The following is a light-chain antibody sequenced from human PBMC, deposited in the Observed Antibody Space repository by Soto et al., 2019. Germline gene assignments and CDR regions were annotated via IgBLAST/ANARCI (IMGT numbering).Light chain of an antibody. J-gene: IGKJ2*01. CDR2: GVS. Sequence: EIVLTQSPGTLSLSPGERATLSCRASQSVSSSYLAWYQQKPGQAPRLLIYGVSSRATGIPDRFSGSGSGTDVTITISRLEPEDFAVYYCQQYGSSPRTFGQGTKLEIK. CDR1: QSVSSSY. V-gene: IGKV3-20*01. CDR3: QQYGSSPRT.